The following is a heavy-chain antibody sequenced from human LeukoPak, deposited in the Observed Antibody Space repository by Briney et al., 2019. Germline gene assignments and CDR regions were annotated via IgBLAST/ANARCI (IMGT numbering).Heavy chain of an antibody. Sequence: SVTVSCTASGGTFSSYAISWVRQAPGQGLEWMGGIIPIFGTANYAQKFQGRVTITADESTSTAYMELSSLRSEDTAVYYCARVVIVVVPAAVYYYYGMDVWGQGTTVTISS. CDR1: GGTFSSYA. D-gene: IGHD2-2*01. CDR3: ARVVIVVVPAAVYYYYGMDV. CDR2: IIPIFGTA. V-gene: IGHV1-69*13. J-gene: IGHJ6*02.